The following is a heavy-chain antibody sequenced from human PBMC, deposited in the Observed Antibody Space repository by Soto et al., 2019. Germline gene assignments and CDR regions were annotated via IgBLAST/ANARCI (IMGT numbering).Heavy chain of an antibody. CDR1: GGSFSGYY. CDR2: INHSGST. V-gene: IGHV4-34*01. CDR3: ARFPRAFDAFDI. Sequence: QVQLQQWGAGLLKPSETLSLTCAVYGGSFSGYYWSWIRQPPGKGLEWIGEINHSGSTNYNPSLKSRVTISVDTSKNQFSLKLSSVTAADTAVYYCARFPRAFDAFDIWGQGTMVTVSS. J-gene: IGHJ3*02.